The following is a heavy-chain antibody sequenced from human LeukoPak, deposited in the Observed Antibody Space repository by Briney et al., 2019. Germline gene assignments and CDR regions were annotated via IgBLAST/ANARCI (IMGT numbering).Heavy chain of an antibody. CDR3: ARGKYSSGWYGDY. Sequence: GGSLRLSCAASGFTFSSYGMHWVRQAPGKGLEWVAFIRYDGSNKYYADSVKGRFTISRDNSKNTLYLQMNSLRAEDTAVYYCARGKYSSGWYGDYWGQGTLVTVSS. J-gene: IGHJ4*02. V-gene: IGHV3-30*02. D-gene: IGHD6-19*01. CDR1: GFTFSSYG. CDR2: IRYDGSNK.